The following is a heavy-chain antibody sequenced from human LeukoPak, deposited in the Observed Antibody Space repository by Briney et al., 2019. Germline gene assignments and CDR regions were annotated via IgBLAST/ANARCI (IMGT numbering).Heavy chain of an antibody. D-gene: IGHD2-15*01. J-gene: IGHJ4*02. CDR2: INPSGDST. CDR1: GYTFITYY. CDR3: ARGVRSDCYSWFDY. V-gene: IGHV1-46*01. Sequence: ASVKVSCKASGYTFITYYMHWVRQAPGQGLEWMGIINPSGDSTSYAQKFQGRVTLTRETSTSTVHMELSSLRSEDTAVYYCARGVRSDCYSWFDYWGQGTLVNVSS.